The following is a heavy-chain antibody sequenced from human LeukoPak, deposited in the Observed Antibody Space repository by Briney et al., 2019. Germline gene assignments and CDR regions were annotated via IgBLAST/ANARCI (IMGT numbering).Heavy chain of an antibody. J-gene: IGHJ4*01. CDR3: ARLRGGVQLWGD. CDR1: SGSFSSSSYF. D-gene: IGHD1-1*01. Sequence: SETLSLTCTVSSGSFSSSSYFCGWIRQPPGMGLEWIATINYGGTTYYHPSLKSRVTTSVDTSRNQFSLKLNSVTAADTAVYYCARLRGGVQLWGDWGQGALVTVSS. CDR2: INYGGTT. V-gene: IGHV4-39*01.